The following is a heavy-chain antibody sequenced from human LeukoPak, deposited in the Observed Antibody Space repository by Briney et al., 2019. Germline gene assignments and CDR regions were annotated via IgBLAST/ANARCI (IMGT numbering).Heavy chain of an antibody. CDR1: GGSFSGYY. CDR3: ARLFLTMVRGGGNYYYGMDV. Sequence: SETLSLTCAVYGGSFSGYYGSWIRQPPGKGLEWIGEINHSGSTNYNPSLKSRVTISVGTSKNQFSLKLSSVTAADTAVYYCARLFLTMVRGGGNYYYGMDVWGQGTTVTVSS. D-gene: IGHD3-10*01. V-gene: IGHV4-34*01. J-gene: IGHJ6*02. CDR2: INHSGST.